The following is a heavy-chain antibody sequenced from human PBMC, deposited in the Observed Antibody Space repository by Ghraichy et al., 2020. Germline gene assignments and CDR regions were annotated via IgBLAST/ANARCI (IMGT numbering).Heavy chain of an antibody. CDR1: GFTFSSYW. CDR3: ARRYDFWSGDGGGYYYYGMDV. V-gene: IGHV3-7*01. CDR2: IKQDGSEK. J-gene: IGHJ6*02. Sequence: GGSLRLSCAASGFTFSSYWMSWVRQAPGKGLEWVANIKQDGSEKYYVDSVKGRFTISRDNAKNSLYLQMNSLRAEDTAVYYCARRYDFWSGDGGGYYYYGMDVWGQGTTVTVSS. D-gene: IGHD3-3*01.